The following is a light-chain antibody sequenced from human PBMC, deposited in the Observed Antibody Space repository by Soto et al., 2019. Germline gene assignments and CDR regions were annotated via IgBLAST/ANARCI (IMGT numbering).Light chain of an antibody. CDR1: ISNVGINP. J-gene: IGLJ2*01. CDR3: ATWDDSLSGLV. Sequence: QSVLTQPPSASGTPGQRVSISCSGSISNVGINPVSWYQQLPGSAPKLLIYNNIQRPSGVPDRISGSKSGTSAYLGISGLQSEDEADYFCATWDDSLSGLVFGGGTKLTVL. V-gene: IGLV1-44*01. CDR2: NNI.